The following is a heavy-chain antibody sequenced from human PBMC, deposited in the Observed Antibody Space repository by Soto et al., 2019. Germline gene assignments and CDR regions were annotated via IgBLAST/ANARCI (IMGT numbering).Heavy chain of an antibody. CDR2: IIPIFGTA. J-gene: IGHJ6*02. D-gene: IGHD3-10*01. CDR3: AIGDYYGSGRQPYYYGMDV. CDR1: GGTFSSYA. V-gene: IGHV1-69*13. Sequence: ASVKVSCKASGGTFSSYAISWVRQAPGQGXEWMGGIIPIFGTANYAQKFQGRVTITADESTSTAYMELSSLRSEDTAVYYCAIGDYYGSGRQPYYYGMDVWGQGTTVTVSS.